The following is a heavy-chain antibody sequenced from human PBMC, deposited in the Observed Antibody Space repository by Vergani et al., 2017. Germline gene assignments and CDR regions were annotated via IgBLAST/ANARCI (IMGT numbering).Heavy chain of an antibody. V-gene: IGHV3-74*03. CDR3: ARARCIETCYMSNWRDS. Sequence: DVHLAESGGGFFQPGGSLRLSCSASGFSFNSYWMHWVRQVPGKGLLWVSRIKSDGSITAYADSVKGRFTISRDNAQNTLYLQMNSLRVEDTGVYYCARARCIETCYMSNWRDSWVQGTLVTVSS. CDR1: GFSFNSYW. CDR2: IKSDGSIT. J-gene: IGHJ5*01. D-gene: IGHD3-9*01.